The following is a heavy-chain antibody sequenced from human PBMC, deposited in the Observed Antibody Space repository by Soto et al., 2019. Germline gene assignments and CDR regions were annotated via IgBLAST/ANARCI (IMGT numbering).Heavy chain of an antibody. CDR3: ARWWGVVTVDPDYYYGMDV. V-gene: IGHV1-18*01. J-gene: IGHJ6*02. Sequence: QVQLVQSGAEVKKPGASVKVSCKASGYTFTSYGISWVRQAPGQGLEWMGWISAYNGNTNYAQKLQGRVTMTTDTSTSTAYMELWSLRSDDTAVYYCARWWGVVTVDPDYYYGMDVWGQGTTVTVSS. CDR1: GYTFTSYG. D-gene: IGHD2-21*02. CDR2: ISAYNGNT.